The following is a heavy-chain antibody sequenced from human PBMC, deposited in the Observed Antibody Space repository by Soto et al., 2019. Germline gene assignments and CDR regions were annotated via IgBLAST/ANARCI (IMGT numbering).Heavy chain of an antibody. CDR2: ISAYNGNT. CDR3: AREGGEGAFDI. D-gene: IGHD3-16*01. Sequence: APVKVSSKASCYTFTSSGISWVRQPPGQGLEWMGWISAYNGNTNYAQKLQGRVTMTTDTSTSTAYMELRSLRSDDTAVYYCAREGGEGAFDIWGQGTMVTVSS. V-gene: IGHV1-18*01. CDR1: CYTFTSSG. J-gene: IGHJ3*02.